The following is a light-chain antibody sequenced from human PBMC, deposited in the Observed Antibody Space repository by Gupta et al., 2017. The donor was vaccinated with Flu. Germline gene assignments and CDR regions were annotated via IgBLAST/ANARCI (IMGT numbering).Light chain of an antibody. Sequence: QSVLTQPPSVSAAPGQKVTISCSGSSSNIGNNWVSWYQQRPRTAPKLLMYENKKRPSGIPDRCSGSKSGTSATLGSTGLQTGDEADYYCLSWDSSLSAEVFGGGTKLTVL. V-gene: IGLV1-51*02. J-gene: IGLJ3*02. CDR2: ENK. CDR3: LSWDSSLSAEV. CDR1: SSNIGNNW.